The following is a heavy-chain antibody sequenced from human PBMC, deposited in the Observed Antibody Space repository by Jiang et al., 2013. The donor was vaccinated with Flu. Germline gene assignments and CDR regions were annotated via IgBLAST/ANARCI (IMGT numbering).Heavy chain of an antibody. CDR2: IYYSGST. CDR3: ARVGYCSGGSCYRGYFDY. D-gene: IGHD2-15*01. J-gene: IGHJ4*02. CDR1: GGSISSYY. V-gene: IGHV4-59*08. Sequence: GLVKPSETLSLTCTVSGGSISSYYWSWIRQPPGKGLEWIGYIYYSGSTNYNPSLKSRVTISVDTSKNQFSLKLSSVTAADTAVYYCARVGYCSGGSCYRGYFDYWGQGTLVTVSS.